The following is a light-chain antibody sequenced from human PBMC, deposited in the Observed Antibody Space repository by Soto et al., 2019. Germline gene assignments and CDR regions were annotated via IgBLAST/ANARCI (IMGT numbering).Light chain of an antibody. CDR3: QQYSDSSPT. CDR1: QSVSIW. CDR2: GAS. J-gene: IGKJ2*01. V-gene: IGKV1-5*01. Sequence: DLQMTQSPSTLSASVGDRVTITCRASQSVSIWLAWYQQKPGGAPKLLIYGASSLESGVPSKFSGSGSVTEFILTIDSLQPDDFATYYCQQYSDSSPTFGQGTKLEIK.